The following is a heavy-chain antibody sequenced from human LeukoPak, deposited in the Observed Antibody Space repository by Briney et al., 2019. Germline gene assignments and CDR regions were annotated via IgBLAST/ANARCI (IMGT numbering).Heavy chain of an antibody. CDR1: GYTFTSYG. V-gene: IGHV1-18*01. CDR2: ISAYNGNT. Sequence: GASVKASCKASGYTFTSYGISWVRQAPGRGLEWMGWISAYNGNTNYAQKLQGRVTMTTDTSTSTAYMELSSLRSEDTAVYYCATELGGNSREGSWGQGTLVTVSS. J-gene: IGHJ5*02. D-gene: IGHD4-23*01. CDR3: ATELGGNSREGS.